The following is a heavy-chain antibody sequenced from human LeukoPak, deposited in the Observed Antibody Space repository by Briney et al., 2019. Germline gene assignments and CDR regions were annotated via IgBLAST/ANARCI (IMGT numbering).Heavy chain of an antibody. CDR2: IYSSGST. CDR3: ARKLPGYSGYDYVIDY. V-gene: IGHV4-4*07. D-gene: IGHD5-12*01. CDR1: GGSISLHF. J-gene: IGHJ4*02. Sequence: SETLSLTCTVSGGSISLHFWTWVRQPAGKGLEWIGRIYSSGSTNYHASLKSRVTMSIGTSKNQFSLMVTSVTAADTAVYYCARKLPGYSGYDYVIDYWGQGTLVTVSS.